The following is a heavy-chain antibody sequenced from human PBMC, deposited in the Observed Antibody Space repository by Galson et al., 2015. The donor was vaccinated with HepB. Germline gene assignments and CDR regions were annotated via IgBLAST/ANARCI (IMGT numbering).Heavy chain of an antibody. CDR3: AKAYRDAFDI. Sequence: SLRLSCAASGFTFSSYGMHWVRQAPGKGLEWVAVISYDGSNKYYADSVKGRFTISRDNSKNTLYLQMNSLRAEDTAVYYCAKAYRDAFDIWGQGTMVTVSS. D-gene: IGHD2-2*02. V-gene: IGHV3-30*18. CDR2: ISYDGSNK. CDR1: GFTFSSYG. J-gene: IGHJ3*02.